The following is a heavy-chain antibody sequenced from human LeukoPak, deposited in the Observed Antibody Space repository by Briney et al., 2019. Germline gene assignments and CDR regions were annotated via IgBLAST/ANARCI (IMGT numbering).Heavy chain of an antibody. J-gene: IGHJ6*03. Sequence: GGSLRLSCAASGFTFSSYGMHWVRQAPGKGLEWVAFIRYDGSNKYYADSVKGRFTISRDNSKNTLYLQMNSLRAEDTAVYYCAKDPDFWSGYPYYMDVWGKGTTVTVSS. CDR3: AKDPDFWSGYPYYMDV. CDR1: GFTFSSYG. D-gene: IGHD3-3*01. V-gene: IGHV3-30*02. CDR2: IRYDGSNK.